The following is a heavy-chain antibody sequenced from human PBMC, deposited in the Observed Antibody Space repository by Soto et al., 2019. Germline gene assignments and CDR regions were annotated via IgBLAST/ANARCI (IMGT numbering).Heavy chain of an antibody. J-gene: IGHJ5*02. CDR1: GAALNGGNYY. CDR2: IYVTGAV. Sequence: PSETLSLTFSVSGAALNGGNYYGSWIRQVPGKGLEWIGHIYVTGAVDYNPSLRDRITISQDTSERQFSLNLRLVTAADAAVYYCARLRIATNNYKWFDPWGQGTLVTVSS. CDR3: ARLRIATNNYKWFDP. D-gene: IGHD2-21*01. V-gene: IGHV4-31*03.